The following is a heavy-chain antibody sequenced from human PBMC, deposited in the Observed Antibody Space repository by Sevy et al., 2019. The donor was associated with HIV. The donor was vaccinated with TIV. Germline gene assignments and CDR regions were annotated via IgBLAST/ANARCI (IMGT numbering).Heavy chain of an antibody. V-gene: IGHV3-74*01. CDR2: INSDGSST. J-gene: IGHJ4*02. D-gene: IGHD3-9*01. CDR1: GFTFSSYW. CDR3: TRADRLTKQPFDY. Sequence: GGSLRLSCAASGFTFSSYWMHWVRQVPGKGLVWVSRINSDGSSTTYADSVKGRFTISRDNAKNTLYLQMNSLRAEDTALYYCTRADRLTKQPFDYWGQGTLVTVSS.